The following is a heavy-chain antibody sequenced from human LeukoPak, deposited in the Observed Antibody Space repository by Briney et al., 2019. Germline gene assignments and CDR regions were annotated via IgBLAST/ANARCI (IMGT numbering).Heavy chain of an antibody. V-gene: IGHV3-30*02. CDR2: IRYDGSNK. D-gene: IGHD4-23*01. J-gene: IGHJ3*02. CDR3: ARRRWPPPDAFDI. CDR1: GFTLSNYG. Sequence: PGGPLRLSFAASGFTLSNYGMHWVRQAQGRGLEGVAFIRYDGSNKYYADSVKGRFTISRDTSKNTLYLQMNSLRAEDTAVYYCARRRWPPPDAFDIWGQGTMVTVSS.